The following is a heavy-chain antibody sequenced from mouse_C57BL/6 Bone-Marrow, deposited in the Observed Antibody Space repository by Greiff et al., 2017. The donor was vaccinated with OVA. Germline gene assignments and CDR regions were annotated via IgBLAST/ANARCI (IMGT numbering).Heavy chain of an antibody. Sequence: EVQLQQSGAELVRPGASVKLSCTASGFNIKDDYMHWVKQRPEQGLEWIGWIDLENGDTEYASKFQGKATITADTSSNTAYLQLSSLTSEDTAVYYCTTPLYGSSYVNYWGQGTTLTVSS. V-gene: IGHV14-4*01. D-gene: IGHD1-1*01. CDR3: TTPLYGSSYVNY. CDR1: GFNIKDDY. J-gene: IGHJ2*01. CDR2: IDLENGDT.